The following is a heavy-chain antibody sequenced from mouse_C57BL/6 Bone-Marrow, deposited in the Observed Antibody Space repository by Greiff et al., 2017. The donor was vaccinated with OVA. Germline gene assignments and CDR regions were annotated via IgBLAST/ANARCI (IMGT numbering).Heavy chain of an antibody. D-gene: IGHD1-1*01. J-gene: IGHJ3*01. CDR2: ISYDGSN. CDR1: GYSITSGYY. Sequence: EVQLVESGPGLVKPSQSLSLTCSVTGYSITSGYYWHWIRQFPGNKLEWMGYISYDGSNNYNPSLKNRISITRDTSKNQFFLKLNSVTTEDTATYYTTVVATRDYWGQGTLVTVSA. V-gene: IGHV3-6*01. CDR3: TVVATRDY.